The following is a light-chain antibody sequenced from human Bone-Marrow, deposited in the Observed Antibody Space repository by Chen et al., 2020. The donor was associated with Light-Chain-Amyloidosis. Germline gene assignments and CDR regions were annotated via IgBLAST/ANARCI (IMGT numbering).Light chain of an antibody. CDR3: QSADSSGSDEVI. J-gene: IGLJ2*01. CDR1: DLPTKY. CDR2: RDT. Sequence: SYELTQPPSVSVSPGQTASITCSGDDLPTKYAYWYQQKPGQAPVLVIHRDTERPAGISERFAGSSSGTTATLTISGVQAEDEADDHCQSADSSGSDEVIFGGGTKLTVL. V-gene: IGLV3-25*03.